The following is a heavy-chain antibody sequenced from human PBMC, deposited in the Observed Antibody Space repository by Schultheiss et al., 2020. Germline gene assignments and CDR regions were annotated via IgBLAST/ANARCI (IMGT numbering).Heavy chain of an antibody. CDR1: GGSISSYY. J-gene: IGHJ4*02. Sequence: SETLSLTCTVSGGSISSYYWSWIRQPPGKGLEWIGYIYYSGSTNYNPSLKSRVTISVDTSKNQFSLKLSSVTAADTAVYYCAKQFGPGIYKTPDDYWGQGTLVTVSS. D-gene: IGHD5-12*01. V-gene: IGHV4-59*08. CDR3: AKQFGPGIYKTPDDY. CDR2: IYYSGST.